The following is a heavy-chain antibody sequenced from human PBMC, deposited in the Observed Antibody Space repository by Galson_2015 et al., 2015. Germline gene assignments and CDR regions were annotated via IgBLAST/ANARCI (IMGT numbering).Heavy chain of an antibody. CDR1: GFTFSSYP. J-gene: IGHJ6*01. V-gene: IGHV3-23*01. Sequence: SLRLSCAASGFTFSSYPMSWVRQAPGQGLEWVSAISASGESTYYADSVKGRFTIFRDNSKHTLYLQMNSLTAEDMAIYYCAKKDVVVGNGMDVWGQGTTVTVSS. D-gene: IGHD3-22*01. CDR3: AKKDVVVGNGMDV. CDR2: ISASGEST.